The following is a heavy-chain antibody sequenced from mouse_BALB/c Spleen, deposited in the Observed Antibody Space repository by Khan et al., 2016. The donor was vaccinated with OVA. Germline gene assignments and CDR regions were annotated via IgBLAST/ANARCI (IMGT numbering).Heavy chain of an antibody. J-gene: IGHJ1*01. CDR3: AIYAENWYFDV. CDR2: ISYSGSP. V-gene: IGHV3-2*02. D-gene: IGHD1-1*01. CDR1: GYSITSDYA. Sequence: EVQLQESGPGLVKPSQSLSLTYTVTGYSITSDYAWNWIRQFPGNKLEWMGYISYSGSPSYNPSLKSRISITRDTSKNQFFLQLNSVTTEDTATYYCAIYAENWYFDVWGAGTTVTVSS.